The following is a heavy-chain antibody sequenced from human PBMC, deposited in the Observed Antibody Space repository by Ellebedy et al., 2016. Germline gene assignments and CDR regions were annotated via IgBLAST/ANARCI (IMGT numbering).Heavy chain of an antibody. CDR3: ARGSRSYSSGYYYVSGYRWFDP. D-gene: IGHD3-22*01. V-gene: IGHV4-34*01. J-gene: IGHJ5*02. CDR1: GGSFSGYY. CDR2: INHSGST. Sequence: SETLSLTCAVYGGSFSGYYWSWIRQPPGKGLEWIGEINHSGSTNYNPSLKSRVTISVDTSKNQFSLKLSFVTAADTAVYYCARGSRSYSSGYYYVSGYRWFDPWGQGTLVTVSS.